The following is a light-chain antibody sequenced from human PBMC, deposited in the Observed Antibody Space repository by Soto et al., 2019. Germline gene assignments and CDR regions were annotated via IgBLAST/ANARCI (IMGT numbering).Light chain of an antibody. Sequence: QSVLTQPASVSGSPGQSITISCTGTSSDIDGSNYVSWYRQHPGKAPKLMIYDVSNRPSGVSNRFSGSMSGNTASLTISGLQAEDEADYYCSSYTSSSTLVFGTGTKVTVL. CDR2: DVS. CDR3: SSYTSSSTLV. J-gene: IGLJ1*01. CDR1: SSDIDGSNY. V-gene: IGLV2-14*01.